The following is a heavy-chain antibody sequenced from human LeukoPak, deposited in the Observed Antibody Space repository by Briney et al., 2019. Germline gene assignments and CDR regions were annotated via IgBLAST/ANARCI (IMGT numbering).Heavy chain of an antibody. Sequence: PSETLSLTCTVSGGSISSHYWSWIRQPPGKGLEWIGYIYYSGSTNYNPSLKSRVTISVDTSKNQFSLKLSSVTAADTAVYYCAREPIRWLSIDYWGQGTLVTVSS. D-gene: IGHD6-19*01. CDR3: AREPIRWLSIDY. J-gene: IGHJ4*02. CDR2: IYYSGST. V-gene: IGHV4-59*11. CDR1: GGSISSHY.